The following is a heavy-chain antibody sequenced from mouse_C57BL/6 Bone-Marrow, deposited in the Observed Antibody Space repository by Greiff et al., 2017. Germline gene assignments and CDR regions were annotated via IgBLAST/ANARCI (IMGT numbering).Heavy chain of an antibody. CDR1: GFNIKDYY. CDR3: ARGPMEDGVAY. V-gene: IGHV14-2*01. J-gene: IGHJ3*01. Sequence: EVQLQQSGAELVKPGASVKLSCTASGFNIKDYYMHWVKQRTEKGLEWIGRIDPEDGETKYDPKFQGKATITADTSSNTAYLQLSSLTSEDTAVYYCARGPMEDGVAYWGQGTLVTVSA. CDR2: IDPEDGET. D-gene: IGHD1-1*02.